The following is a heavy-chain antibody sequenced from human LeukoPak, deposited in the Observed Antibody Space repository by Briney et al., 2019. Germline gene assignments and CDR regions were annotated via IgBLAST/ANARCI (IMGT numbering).Heavy chain of an antibody. Sequence: ASVKVSCKASGYTFTSYGISWVRQAPGQGLEWMGWISAYNGNTNYAQKFQGRVTITADKSTSTAYMELSSLRSEDTAVYYCARDPPFTMVRENLYFDYWGQGTLVTVSS. CDR2: ISAYNGNT. CDR3: ARDPPFTMVRENLYFDY. V-gene: IGHV1-18*01. J-gene: IGHJ4*02. D-gene: IGHD3-10*01. CDR1: GYTFTSYG.